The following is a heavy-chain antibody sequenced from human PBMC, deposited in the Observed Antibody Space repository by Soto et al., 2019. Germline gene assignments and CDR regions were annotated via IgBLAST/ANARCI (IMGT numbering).Heavy chain of an antibody. J-gene: IGHJ4*02. CDR1: GFSLSTSGVG. CDR2: IYWDDDK. CDR3: AHLVKDTSKPVAGTLVHFDY. Sequence: SGPTLVNPTQTLTLTCTFSGFSLSTSGVGVGWIRQPPGKALEWLALIYWDDDKRYSPSLKSRLTITKDTSKNQVVLTMTNMDPVDTATYYCAHLVKDTSKPVAGTLVHFDYWGQGTLVTVSS. V-gene: IGHV2-5*02. D-gene: IGHD6-19*01.